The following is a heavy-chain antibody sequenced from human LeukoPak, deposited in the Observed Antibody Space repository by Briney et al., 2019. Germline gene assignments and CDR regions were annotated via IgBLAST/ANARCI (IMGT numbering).Heavy chain of an antibody. CDR3: ARVTPRNTIFGVVIQPEYYFDY. V-gene: IGHV1-8*01. CDR1: GYTFTSYD. J-gene: IGHJ4*02. D-gene: IGHD3-3*01. Sequence: ASVKVSCKASGYTFTSYDINWLRQATGQGLEWMGWMNPNSGNTGYAQKFQGRVTMTRNTSISTAYMELSSLRSEDTAVYYCARVTPRNTIFGVVIQPEYYFDYWGQGTLVTVSS. CDR2: MNPNSGNT.